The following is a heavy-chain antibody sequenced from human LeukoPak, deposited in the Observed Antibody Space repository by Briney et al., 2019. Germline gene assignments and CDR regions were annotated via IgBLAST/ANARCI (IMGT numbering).Heavy chain of an antibody. CDR1: GFTFSDYY. CDR3: ALSTATGRYFDY. Sequence: GRSLRLSCAASGFTFSDYYMSWIRQAAGQVLEWVSYISSSSSYTNYADSVKGRFTISRDNAKTSLYLQMNSLRAEDTAVYYCALSTATGRYFDYWGQGTLVTVSS. CDR2: ISSSSSYT. J-gene: IGHJ4*02. V-gene: IGHV3-11*03. D-gene: IGHD5-18*01.